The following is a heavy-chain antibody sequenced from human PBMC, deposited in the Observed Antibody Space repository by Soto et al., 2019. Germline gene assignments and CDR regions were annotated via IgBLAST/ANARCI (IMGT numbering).Heavy chain of an antibody. V-gene: IGHV1-69*12. CDR3: AGEGVTSSMSLPWMGYHYYGLDV. CDR1: GGTFNSHT. D-gene: IGHD2-2*01. J-gene: IGHJ6*02. Sequence: QVQLVQSGAEVKKPGSSVKVSCRASGGTFNSHTISWVRQAPGQGLEWMGGIMPMFGVTNYARKFQGRLTMTANESTTTAYMEVSSLTSDATAVYYCAGEGVTSSMSLPWMGYHYYGLDVWGQGTTVSVSS. CDR2: IMPMFGVT.